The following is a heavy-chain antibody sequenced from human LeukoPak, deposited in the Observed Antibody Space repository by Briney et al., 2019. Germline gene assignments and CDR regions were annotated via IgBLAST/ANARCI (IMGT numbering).Heavy chain of an antibody. CDR1: GFTFSSYS. D-gene: IGHD3-22*01. V-gene: IGHV3-21*04. Sequence: GGSLRLSCAASGFTFSSYSMNWVRQAPGKGLEWVSSISSSSSYIYYADSVKGRFTISRDNAKNSLYLQMNSLRAEDTAVYYCARDLANYYDSSGYYYYGMDVWGQGTTVTVSS. CDR2: ISSSSSYI. CDR3: ARDLANYYDSSGYYYYGMDV. J-gene: IGHJ6*02.